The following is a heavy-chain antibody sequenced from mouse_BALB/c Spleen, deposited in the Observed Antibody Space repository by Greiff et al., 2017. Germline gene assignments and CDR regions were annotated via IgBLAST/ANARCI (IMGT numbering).Heavy chain of an antibody. CDR1: GFTFSSYT. Sequence: EVKLVESGGGLVKPGGSLKLSCAASGFTFSSYTMSWVRQTPEKRLEWVATISSGGSYTYYPDSVKGRFTISRDNAKNTLYLQMSSLKSEDTAMYYCTRGGLLAYWGQGTTLTVSS. V-gene: IGHV5-6-4*01. CDR3: TRGGLLAY. J-gene: IGHJ2*01. CDR2: ISSGGSYT. D-gene: IGHD2-2*01.